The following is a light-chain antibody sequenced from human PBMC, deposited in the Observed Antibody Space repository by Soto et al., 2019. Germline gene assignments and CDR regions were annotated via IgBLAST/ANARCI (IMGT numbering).Light chain of an antibody. CDR3: QQYNNWPPSWT. CDR1: QSVSSN. CDR2: GAS. J-gene: IGKJ1*01. Sequence: EIVMTQSPATLSVSPGERATLSCRASQSVSSNLAWYQQKPGHAPRLLIYGASTRATGLPARFSGSGSGTEFTLTISSLQSEDFAVYYCQQYNNWPPSWTFGQGTKVAIK. V-gene: IGKV3D-15*01.